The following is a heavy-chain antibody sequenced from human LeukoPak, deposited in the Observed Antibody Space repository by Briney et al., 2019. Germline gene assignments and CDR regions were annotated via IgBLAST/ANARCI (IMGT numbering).Heavy chain of an antibody. CDR1: GGSISSSNW. J-gene: IGHJ4*02. Sequence: SETLSLTCAVSGGSISSSNWWSWVRQPPGKGLEWIGEIYHSGSTNYNPSLKSRVTISVDKSKNQFSLKLSSVTAADTAMYYCATVLRYFDWSDYWGQGTLVTVSS. CDR2: IYHSGST. D-gene: IGHD3-9*01. CDR3: ATVLRYFDWSDY. V-gene: IGHV4-4*02.